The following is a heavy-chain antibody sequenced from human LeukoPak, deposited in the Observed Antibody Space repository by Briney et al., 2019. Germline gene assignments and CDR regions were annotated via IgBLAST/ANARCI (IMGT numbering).Heavy chain of an antibody. V-gene: IGHV4-59*01. CDR2: IYYSGST. D-gene: IGHD7-27*01. CDR1: GGSISSYY. CDR3: ARVVHLGILVRYFDL. Sequence: PSETLSLTCTVAGGSISSYYWNWIRQPPGEGLEGIGYIYYSGSTNYNPSLKSRVTISVETSKNQFSLKLSSVTAADTAVYYCARVVHLGILVRYFDLWGRGTLVTVSS. J-gene: IGHJ2*01.